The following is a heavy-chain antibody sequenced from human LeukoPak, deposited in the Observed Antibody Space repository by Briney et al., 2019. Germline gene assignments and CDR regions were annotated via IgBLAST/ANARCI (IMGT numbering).Heavy chain of an antibody. CDR1: GFTFSSYW. J-gene: IGHJ4*02. D-gene: IGHD3-22*01. Sequence: GGSLRLSCAASGFTFSSYWMHWVRQAPGKGLVWVSRINSDGSSTSYADSVKGRFTISRDNAKNTLYLQMNSLRAEDTAVYYCARDRGNYYDSSGGDYWGQGTLVTVSS. V-gene: IGHV3-74*01. CDR3: ARDRGNYYDSSGGDY. CDR2: INSDGSST.